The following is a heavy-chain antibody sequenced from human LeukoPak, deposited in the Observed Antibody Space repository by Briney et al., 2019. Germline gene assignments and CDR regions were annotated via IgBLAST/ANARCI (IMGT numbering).Heavy chain of an antibody. CDR2: ISISGSTI. Sequence: GGSLRLSCAASGFTFSDYYMSWIRQAPAKGLEWVSYISISGSTIYYADSVKGRFNISRDNSKNTLYLQMNSLRAEDTAVYYCAKEIWPTVTTPGWTYFDYWGQGALVTVSS. J-gene: IGHJ4*02. CDR3: AKEIWPTVTTPGWTYFDY. CDR1: GFTFSDYY. D-gene: IGHD4-17*01. V-gene: IGHV3-11*04.